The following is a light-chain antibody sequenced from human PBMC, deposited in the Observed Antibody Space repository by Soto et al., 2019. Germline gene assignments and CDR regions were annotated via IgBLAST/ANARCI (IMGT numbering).Light chain of an antibody. J-gene: IGKJ1*01. CDR1: QSISSY. V-gene: IGKV1-39*01. CDR2: AAS. Sequence: DMQTTQSPSSLSASVGDRVTITCRASQSISSYLNWYQQKPGKAPKLLIYAASSLQSGVPSRFSGSGSGTDFTLTICSLQPEDFATYYCQQSYSTPRQTFGQGTKVEIK. CDR3: QQSYSTPRQT.